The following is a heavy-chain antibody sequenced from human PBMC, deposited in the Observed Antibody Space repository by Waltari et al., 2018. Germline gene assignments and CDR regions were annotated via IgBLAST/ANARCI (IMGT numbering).Heavy chain of an antibody. CDR3: ARHWVLVFPAAMPGPADY. V-gene: IGHV4-39*01. Sequence: RQPPGKGLDWIGSIYYSGSAYYNPSLKSRLTMSLDTSKNQFSLRLRSVTAADTAVYYCARHWVLVFPAAMPGPADYWGQGNLVTVSS. CDR2: IYYSGSA. D-gene: IGHD2-2*01. J-gene: IGHJ4*02.